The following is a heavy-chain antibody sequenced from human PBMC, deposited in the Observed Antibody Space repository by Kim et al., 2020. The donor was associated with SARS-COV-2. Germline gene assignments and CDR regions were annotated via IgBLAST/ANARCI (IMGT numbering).Heavy chain of an antibody. D-gene: IGHD6-13*01. J-gene: IGHJ3*02. V-gene: IGHV3-23*01. Sequence: GGSLRLSCAASGFSFSSYAMTWVRQVPGKGLEWVSGISGSGSSTYYADSVKGRFTITRDNTNNTLYLQMNSLRAEDTALYSCAKGFYADTSSWYWDAFDIWGQGTMVIVSS. CDR1: GFSFSSYA. CDR3: AKGFYADTSSWYWDAFDI. CDR2: ISGSGSST.